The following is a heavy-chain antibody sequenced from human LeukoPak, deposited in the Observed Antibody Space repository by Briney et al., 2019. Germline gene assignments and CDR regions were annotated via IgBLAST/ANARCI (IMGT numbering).Heavy chain of an antibody. CDR2: IRGSSSSA. D-gene: IGHD5-12*01. V-gene: IGHV3-23*01. CDR3: AKDLEATIRHYFED. Sequence: SGGSLRLSCAASGFTFSSYAMSGVRQAPGGGVEWGSAIRGSSSSAWYADSVRGRFTLSRDNSKNTLYLQMNSLRADDTAIYYCAKDLEATIRHYFEDSGAGTLVTVSS. J-gene: IGHJ4*02. CDR1: GFTFSSYA.